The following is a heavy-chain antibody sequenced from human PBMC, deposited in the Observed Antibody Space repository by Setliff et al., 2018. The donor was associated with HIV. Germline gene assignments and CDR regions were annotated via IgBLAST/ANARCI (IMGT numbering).Heavy chain of an antibody. CDR3: ARLSCSSNSCPFDY. J-gene: IGHJ4*02. CDR2: VYYSGTT. CDR1: DGSMTSGSYY. V-gene: IGHV4-39*06. Sequence: PSETLSLTCSVSDGSMTSGSYYWGWIRQPPGKGLEWIGSVYYSGTTYYNPSLKSRLRMSVDTSKNQFTLKVISMTAADTAVYYCARLSCSSNSCPFDYWVLGTLVTVSS. D-gene: IGHD2-2*01.